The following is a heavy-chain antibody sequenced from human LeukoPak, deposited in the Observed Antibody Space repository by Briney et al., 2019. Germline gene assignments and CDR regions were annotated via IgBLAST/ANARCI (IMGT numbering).Heavy chain of an antibody. V-gene: IGHV4-31*03. Sequence: SQTLSLTCTVSGGSISSGGYYWSWIRQHPGKGLEWIGYIYYSGSTYYNPSLKSRVTISVDTSKNQLYLKLSSVTAADTAVYYCASTEVTTSWYFDLWGRGTLVTVSS. J-gene: IGHJ2*01. CDR1: GGSISSGGYY. CDR2: IYYSGST. D-gene: IGHD4-17*01. CDR3: ASTEVTTSWYFDL.